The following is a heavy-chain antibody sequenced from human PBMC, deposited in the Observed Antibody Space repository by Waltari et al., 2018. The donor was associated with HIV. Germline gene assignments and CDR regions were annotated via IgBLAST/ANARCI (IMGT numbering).Heavy chain of an antibody. CDR3: ARQGNTGTYFGGHR. CDR1: GFTLPDYA. J-gene: IGHJ4*02. CDR2: LWPDGNTR. Sequence: QVHLVESGGTVVQLGKSLRLSCVTDGFTLPDYAISSFRQTPGAGLQWGAILWPDGNTRFYAPFVRGRFSISRDNTKKTVFLQMRALRADDTGVYFCARQGNTGTYFGGHRWGRGTL. V-gene: IGHV3-33*01. D-gene: IGHD3-10*01.